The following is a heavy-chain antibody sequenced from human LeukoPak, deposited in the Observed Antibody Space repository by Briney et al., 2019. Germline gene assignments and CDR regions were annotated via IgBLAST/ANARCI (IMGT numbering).Heavy chain of an antibody. CDR2: IYYSGST. Sequence: PSETLSLTCTVSGGSISSSSYYWGWIRQPPGKGLEWIGSIYYSGSTYYNPSLKSRVTISVDTSKNQFSLRLSSVTAADTAVYYCASYYGDCADFDYWGQGTLVTVSS. CDR1: GGSISSSSYY. CDR3: ASYYGDCADFDY. J-gene: IGHJ4*02. D-gene: IGHD4-17*01. V-gene: IGHV4-39*07.